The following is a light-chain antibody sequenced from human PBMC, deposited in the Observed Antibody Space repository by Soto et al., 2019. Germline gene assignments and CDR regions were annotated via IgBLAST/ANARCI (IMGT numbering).Light chain of an antibody. V-gene: IGKV3-20*01. CDR3: QQYDSSPLT. Sequence: VLTQSPGTLSLSPGERATLSCRASQTVNNNYLAWYQQIPGQAPRLLISGASSRATGIPDRFSGSGSGTDFTLTISRLAPEDFAVYYCQQYDSSPLTFGGGTKVDIK. CDR2: GAS. J-gene: IGKJ4*01. CDR1: QTVNNNY.